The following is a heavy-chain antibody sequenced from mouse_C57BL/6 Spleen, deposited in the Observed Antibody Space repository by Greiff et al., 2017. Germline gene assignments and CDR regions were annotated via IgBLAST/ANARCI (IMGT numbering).Heavy chain of an antibody. CDR3: ARDYYYGSSHWYFDV. CDR1: GYAFSSYW. D-gene: IGHD1-1*01. V-gene: IGHV1-80*01. Sequence: QVQLQQSGAELVKPGASVKISCKASGYAFSSYWMNWVKQRPGKGLEWIGQIYPGDGDTNYNGKFKGKATLTADKSSSTAYMQLSSLTSEDSAVYVCARDYYYGSSHWYFDVWGTGTTVTVSS. CDR2: IYPGDGDT. J-gene: IGHJ1*03.